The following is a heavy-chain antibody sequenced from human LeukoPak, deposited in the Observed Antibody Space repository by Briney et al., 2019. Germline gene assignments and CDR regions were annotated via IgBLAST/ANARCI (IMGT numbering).Heavy chain of an antibody. CDR2: IYHSGNT. CDR1: GGSISSTNW. D-gene: IGHD2-15*01. V-gene: IGHV4-4*02. CDR3: ARDCSGDRASCPTTGHDVFDI. Sequence: SGTLSLTCAVSGGSISSTNWWSWVRQPPGKGLEWIGEIYHSGNTNYNPSLNSRVTMAVDKSKNQFSLKLTSVTAADTAVYFCARDCSGDRASCPTTGHDVFDIWGQGTTVTVSS. J-gene: IGHJ3*02.